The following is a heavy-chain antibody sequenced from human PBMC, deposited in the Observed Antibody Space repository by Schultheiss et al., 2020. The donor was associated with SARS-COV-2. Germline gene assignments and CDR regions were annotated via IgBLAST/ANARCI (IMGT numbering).Heavy chain of an antibody. J-gene: IGHJ6*03. CDR1: GGSISSYY. D-gene: IGHD3-3*01. Sequence: SETLSLTCTVSGGSISSYYWSWIRQPPGKGLEWIGYIYYSGSTNYNPSLKSRVTISVDTSKNQFSLKLSSVTAADTAVYYCARDSRFLEWLSPSYYNYYYMDVWGKGTTVTVSS. CDR2: IYYSGST. CDR3: ARDSRFLEWLSPSYYNYYYMDV. V-gene: IGHV4-59*12.